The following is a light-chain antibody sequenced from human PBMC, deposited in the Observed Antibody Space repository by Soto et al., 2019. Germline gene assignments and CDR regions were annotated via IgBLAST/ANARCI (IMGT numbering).Light chain of an antibody. CDR2: DSS. Sequence: EIVLTQFPATLSLSPGERATLSCRASQSVSSYLAWYQQKRGQAPRLLIYDSSNRATGIPARFSGSGSGTDFSLTISSLEPEDFAVYYCQQRSNWPLTFGGGTKVESK. J-gene: IGKJ4*01. CDR1: QSVSSY. V-gene: IGKV3-11*01. CDR3: QQRSNWPLT.